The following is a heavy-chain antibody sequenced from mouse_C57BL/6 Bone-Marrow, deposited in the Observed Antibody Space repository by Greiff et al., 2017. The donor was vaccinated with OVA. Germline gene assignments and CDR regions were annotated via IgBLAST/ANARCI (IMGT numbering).Heavy chain of an antibody. J-gene: IGHJ2*01. CDR1: EYEFPSHD. Sequence: EVKLMESGGGLVQPGESLKLSCESNEYEFPSHDMSWVRKTPEKRLELVAAINSDGGSTYYPDTMERRFIISRDNTKKTLYLQMSSLRSEDTALYYCARVLSTMVTLFDYWGQGTTLTVSS. D-gene: IGHD2-1*01. CDR2: INSDGGST. CDR3: ARVLSTMVTLFDY. V-gene: IGHV5-2*01.